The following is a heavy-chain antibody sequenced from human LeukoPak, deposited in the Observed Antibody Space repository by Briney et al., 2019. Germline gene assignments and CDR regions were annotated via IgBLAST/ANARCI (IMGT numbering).Heavy chain of an antibody. CDR3: ARDASGYALYFDY. D-gene: IGHD5-12*01. V-gene: IGHV3-7*01. CDR2: IKQDGSEK. Sequence: GGSLRLSCAASGFTFSTYWMSWVRQAPGKGLEWVANIKQDGSEKYYVDSVKGRFTISRDNAKKSLYLQMNSLRAEDTAVYYCARDASGYALYFDYWGQGALVTVSS. J-gene: IGHJ4*02. CDR1: GFTFSTYW.